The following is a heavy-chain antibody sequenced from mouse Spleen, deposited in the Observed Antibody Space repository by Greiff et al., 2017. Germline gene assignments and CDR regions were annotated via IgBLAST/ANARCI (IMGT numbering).Heavy chain of an antibody. D-gene: IGHD2-5*01. CDR2: ISSGGGNT. J-gene: IGHJ3*01. Sequence: EVKVVESGGGLVKPGGSLKLSCAASGFTFSSYTMSWVRQTPAKRLEWVATISSGGGNTYYPDSVKGRFTISRDNARNTLYLQMSSLRSEDTAMYYCARPYSNSPFAYWGQGTLVTVSA. CDR3: ARPYSNSPFAY. CDR1: GFTFSSYT. V-gene: IGHV5-9*04.